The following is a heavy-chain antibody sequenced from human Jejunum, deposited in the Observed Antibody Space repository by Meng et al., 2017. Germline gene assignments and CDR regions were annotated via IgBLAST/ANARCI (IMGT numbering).Heavy chain of an antibody. J-gene: IGHJ4*02. D-gene: IGHD3-9*01. Sequence: QVPIQQWGAGLLRPSATLSLTCAVYGASFSGYKWNWIRQPPGKGLEWIGEINHSGSTTYNPSLKSRVTMSVDTSKNQFSLKVDSVSAADTAVYYCARRLPYFDTGFYDFWGQGTLVTVSS. CDR1: GASFSGYK. CDR2: INHSGST. CDR3: ARRLPYFDTGFYDF. V-gene: IGHV4-34*01.